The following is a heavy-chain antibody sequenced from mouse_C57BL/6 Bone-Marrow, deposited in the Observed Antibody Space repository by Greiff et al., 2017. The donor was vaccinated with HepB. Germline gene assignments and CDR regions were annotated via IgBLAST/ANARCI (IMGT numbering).Heavy chain of an antibody. J-gene: IGHJ3*01. V-gene: IGHV1-69*01. Sequence: QVQLQQPGAELVMPGASVKLSCKASGYTFPSYWMHWVKQRPGQGLEWIGEIDPSDSYTNYNQKFKGKSTLTVDKSSSTAYMQLSSLTSEDSAVYYCAREGGIYYGSGPAWFAYWGQGTLVTVSA. CDR3: AREGGIYYGSGPAWFAY. CDR1: GYTFPSYW. CDR2: IDPSDSYT. D-gene: IGHD1-1*01.